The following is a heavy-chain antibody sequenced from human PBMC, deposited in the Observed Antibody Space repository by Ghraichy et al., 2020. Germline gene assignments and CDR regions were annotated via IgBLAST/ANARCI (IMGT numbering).Heavy chain of an antibody. V-gene: IGHV3-23*01. CDR2: ISGSGGST. D-gene: IGHD6-13*01. Sequence: GGSLRLSCAASGFTFSSYAMSWVRQAPGKGLEWVSAISGSGGSTYYADSVKGRFTISRDNSKNTLYLQMNSLRAEDTAVYYCAKSGSSSLKGFTIFDYWGQGTLVTVSS. CDR3: AKSGSSSLKGFTIFDY. J-gene: IGHJ4*02. CDR1: GFTFSSYA.